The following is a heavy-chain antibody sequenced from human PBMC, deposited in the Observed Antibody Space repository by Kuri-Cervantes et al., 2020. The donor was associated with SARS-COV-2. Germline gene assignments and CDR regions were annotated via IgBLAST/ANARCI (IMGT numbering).Heavy chain of an antibody. CDR1: GGSISSYY. V-gene: IGHV4-59*01. CDR3: ARDRGITMVRGVPDAFDI. CDR2: IYYSGST. J-gene: IGHJ3*02. D-gene: IGHD3-10*01. Sequence: SETLSLTCTVSGGSISSYYWSWIRQPPGKGLEWIGYIYYSGSTNYNPSLKSRVTISVDTSKNQLSLKLSSVTAADTAVYYCARDRGITMVRGVPDAFDIWGQGTMVTVSS.